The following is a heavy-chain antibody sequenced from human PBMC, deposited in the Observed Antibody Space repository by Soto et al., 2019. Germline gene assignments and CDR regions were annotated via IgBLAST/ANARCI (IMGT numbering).Heavy chain of an antibody. V-gene: IGHV3-21*01. Sequence: EVQLVESGGGLVKPGGSLRLSCAASGFNFNTYAMNWVRQAPGKGLEWVSYISSGRIYIYYAESGKGRFTVSRDNAKNSLALEMNSLRAEDTAIYYCARDRGDSGFFDLWGRGTLVTVSS. CDR2: ISSGRIYI. D-gene: IGHD2-21*02. CDR1: GFNFNTYA. J-gene: IGHJ2*01. CDR3: ARDRGDSGFFDL.